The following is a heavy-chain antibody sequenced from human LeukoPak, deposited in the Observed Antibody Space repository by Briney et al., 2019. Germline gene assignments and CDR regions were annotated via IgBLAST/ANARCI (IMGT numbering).Heavy chain of an antibody. CDR2: ISGKGDST. J-gene: IGHJ5*02. CDR3: AKGGHFSCFDP. CDR1: GFTFSSYA. D-gene: IGHD1-26*01. V-gene: IGHV3-23*01. Sequence: GGSLRLSCAASGFTFSSYAMTWVRQAPGKGLEWVSTISGKGDSTFYADSVKGRFTISRDNSRNTLSLQMNSLRADDTALYYCAKGGHFSCFDPWGQGTLLTVSS.